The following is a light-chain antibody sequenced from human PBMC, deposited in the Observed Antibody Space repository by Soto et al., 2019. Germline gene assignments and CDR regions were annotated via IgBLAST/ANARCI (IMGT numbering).Light chain of an antibody. CDR3: QHYNNWPPWT. CDR1: QSVSSN. CDR2: GAS. J-gene: IGKJ1*01. Sequence: EIVMTQSPATLSVSPGERATLSCRASQSVSSNLAWYQQKPGQAPRLLIYGASTRATGIPARFSGSGSGTEFTLIISSLQSEDYAVDSCQHYNNWPPWTFGQGTKVEIK. V-gene: IGKV3-15*01.